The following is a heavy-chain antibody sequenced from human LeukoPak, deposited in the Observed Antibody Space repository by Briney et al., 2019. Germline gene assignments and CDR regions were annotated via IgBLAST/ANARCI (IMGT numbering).Heavy chain of an antibody. V-gene: IGHV3-7*01. CDR3: TRDLGGGYFDD. CDR2: IRQDGGTV. D-gene: IGHD3-16*01. J-gene: IGHJ4*02. CDR1: GFTFDDYA. Sequence: GGSLRLSCAASGFTFDDYAMHWVRQAPGGGLEFVANIRQDGGTVNYVDSVKGRFTISRDNAKDSLYLQMNSLRADDTAVYYCTRDLGGGYFDDWGQGILVTVSS.